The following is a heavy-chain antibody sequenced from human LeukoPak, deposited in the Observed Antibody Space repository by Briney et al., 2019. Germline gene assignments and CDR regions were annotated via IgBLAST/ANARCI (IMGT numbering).Heavy chain of an antibody. CDR1: GGTFSSYG. CDR3: ARVGYGDYAWNFDY. Sequence: ASVKVSCKASGGTFSSYGISWVRQAPGQGLEWMGIINPSGGSTSYAQKFQGRVTMTRDMSTSTVYMELSSLRSEDTAVYYCARVGYGDYAWNFDYWGQGTLVTVSS. D-gene: IGHD4-17*01. J-gene: IGHJ4*02. V-gene: IGHV1-46*01. CDR2: INPSGGST.